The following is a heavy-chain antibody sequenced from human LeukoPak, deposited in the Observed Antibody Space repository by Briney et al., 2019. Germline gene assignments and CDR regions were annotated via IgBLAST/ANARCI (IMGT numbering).Heavy chain of an antibody. D-gene: IGHD6-13*01. J-gene: IGHJ3*02. V-gene: IGHV4-59*08. CDR2: ISYTGGET. Sequence: PSETLSLTCTVSGGSINLYYWSWVRQPPGKGLEWIGYISYTGGETNYKPSLRSRLTISVDTSKNQFSLMLTSVTAADTAVYYCARQPAATAAFDIWAQGTMVTVSS. CDR3: ARQPAATAAFDI. CDR1: GGSINLYY.